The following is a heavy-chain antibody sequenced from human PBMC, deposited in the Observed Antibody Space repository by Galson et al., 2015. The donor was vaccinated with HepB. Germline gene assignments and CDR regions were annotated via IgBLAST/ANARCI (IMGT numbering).Heavy chain of an antibody. J-gene: IGHJ3*02. V-gene: IGHV2-70*04. CDR2: IDWDDDK. Sequence: PALVKPTQTLTLTCTFSGFSLSTSGMRVSWIRQPPGKALEWLARIDWDDDKFYSTSLKTRLTISKDTSKNQVVLTMTNMDPVDTATYYCARIRDGDDAFDIWGQGTMVTVSS. CDR3: ARIRDGDDAFDI. CDR1: GFSLSTSGMR. D-gene: IGHD4-17*01.